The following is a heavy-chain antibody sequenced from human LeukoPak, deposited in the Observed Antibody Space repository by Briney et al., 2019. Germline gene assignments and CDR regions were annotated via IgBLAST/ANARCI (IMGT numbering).Heavy chain of an antibody. J-gene: IGHJ3*02. CDR2: IYSGGST. CDR1: GFPVSSNY. D-gene: IGHD6-19*01. CDR3: ARASSGWANNAFDI. V-gene: IGHV3-53*01. Sequence: PGGSLRLSCAASGFPVSSNYMSWVRQAPGKGLEWVSVIYSGGSTYYADSVKGRFTISRGNAKNSLYLQMNSLRAEDTAVYYCARASSGWANNAFDIWGQGTMVTVSS.